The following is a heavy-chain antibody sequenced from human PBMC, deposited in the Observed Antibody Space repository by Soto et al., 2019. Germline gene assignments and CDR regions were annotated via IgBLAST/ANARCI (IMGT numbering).Heavy chain of an antibody. CDR1: GFTFSSYG. J-gene: IGHJ4*02. D-gene: IGHD2-15*01. CDR2: ISYDGSNK. Sequence: GGSLRLSCAASGFTFSSYGMHWVRQAPGKGLEWVAVISYDGSNKYYADSVKGRFTISRDNSKNTLYLQMNSLRAEDTAVYYCAKDRYCSGGSCYFGSVDYWGQGTLVTVSS. CDR3: AKDRYCSGGSCYFGSVDY. V-gene: IGHV3-30*18.